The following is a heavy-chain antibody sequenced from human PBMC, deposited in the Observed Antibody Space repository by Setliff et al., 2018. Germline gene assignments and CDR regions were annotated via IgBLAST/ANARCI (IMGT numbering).Heavy chain of an antibody. Sequence: ASVKVSCKASGSTFTDSIVNWVRQAPGQGLEWVGWFGPYNGKTYSAQKFQGRVTLTTDTSTTTAYMELRGLTSGDTAMYYCARSVRYCSTTTCQRASGDESLGQGTLVTVSS. D-gene: IGHD2-8*01. J-gene: IGHJ5*02. CDR1: GSTFTDSI. V-gene: IGHV1-18*01. CDR3: ARSVRYCSTTTCQRASGDES. CDR2: FGPYNGKT.